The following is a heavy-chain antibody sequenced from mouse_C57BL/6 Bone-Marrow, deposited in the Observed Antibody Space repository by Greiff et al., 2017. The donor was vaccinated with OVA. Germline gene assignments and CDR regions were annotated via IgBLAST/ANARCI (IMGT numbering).Heavy chain of an antibody. CDR3: ARWDYGSRGVSY. CDR2: IYPGDGDT. J-gene: IGHJ3*01. V-gene: IGHV1-82*01. D-gene: IGHD1-1*01. Sequence: VKVVESGPELVKPGASVKISCKASGYAFSSSWMNWVKQRPGKGLEWIGRIYPGDGDTNYNGKFKGKATLTVDQSSSTAYMQLNSLTSEDSAVYYCARWDYGSRGVSYWGQGTLVTVSA. CDR1: GYAFSSSW.